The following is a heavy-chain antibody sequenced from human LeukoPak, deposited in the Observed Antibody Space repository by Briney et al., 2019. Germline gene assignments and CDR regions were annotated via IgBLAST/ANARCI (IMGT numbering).Heavy chain of an antibody. V-gene: IGHV3-21*01. D-gene: IGHD3-9*01. CDR2: ISSSSSYI. Sequence: PGRSLRLSRAASGFPFRRFSMHWVREAPGKGLEWVSSISSSSSYIYYADSAKGRFTISRDNSKNTLYLQMNSLRAEETGVYYCARLSYYDILTGYDCIDYYYGMDVWGQGTTVT. CDR3: ARLSYYDILTGYDCIDYYYGMDV. J-gene: IGHJ6*02. CDR1: GFPFRRFS.